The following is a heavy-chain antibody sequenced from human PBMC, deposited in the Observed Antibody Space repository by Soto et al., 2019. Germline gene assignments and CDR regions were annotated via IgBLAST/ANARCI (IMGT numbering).Heavy chain of an antibody. J-gene: IGHJ6*02. CDR1: GGTFSTHA. D-gene: IGHD2-15*01. V-gene: IGHV1-69*13. CDR3: ARGYCSGGNCYSGMDV. CDR2: IIPISGTT. Sequence: AASVKVSCKTSGGTFSTHAIIWVRQAPGHGLEWMGGIIPISGTTYYTQKFQGRVTITADEPTSTAFMELSSLKSEDTAVFYCARGYCSGGNCYSGMDVWGQGTMVTGSS.